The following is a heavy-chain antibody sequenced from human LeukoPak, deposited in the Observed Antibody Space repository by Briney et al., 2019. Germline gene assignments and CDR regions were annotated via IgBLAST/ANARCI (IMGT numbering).Heavy chain of an antibody. CDR1: GFTFSSYA. CDR2: IKQDGSEK. V-gene: IGHV3-7*01. Sequence: GGSLRLSCAASGFTFSSYAMHWVRQAPGKGLEWVANIKQDGSEKYYVDSVKGRFTISRDNAKNSLYLQMNSLRAEDTAVYYCARERGSKCFDYWGREPWSPSPQ. CDR3: ARERGSKCFDY. J-gene: IGHJ4*02. D-gene: IGHD3-10*01.